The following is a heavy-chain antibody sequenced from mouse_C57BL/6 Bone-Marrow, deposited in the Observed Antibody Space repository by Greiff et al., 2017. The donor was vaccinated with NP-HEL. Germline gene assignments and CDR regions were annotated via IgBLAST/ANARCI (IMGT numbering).Heavy chain of an antibody. CDR1: GYTFTSYG. CDR3: ARRWLLPWFAY. CDR2: IYPRSGNT. V-gene: IGHV1-81*01. J-gene: IGHJ3*01. D-gene: IGHD2-3*01. Sequence: VQLQESGAELARPGASVKLSCKASGYTFTSYGISWVKQRTGQGLEWIGEIYPRSGNTYYNEKFKGKATLTADKSSSTAYMELRSLTSEDSAVYFCARRWLLPWFAYWGQGTLVTVSA.